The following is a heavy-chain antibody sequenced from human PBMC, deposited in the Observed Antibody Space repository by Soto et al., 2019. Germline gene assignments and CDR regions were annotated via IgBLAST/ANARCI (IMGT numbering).Heavy chain of an antibody. CDR3: ARDGAVAGHSNFDC. CDR2: INAGNGNT. D-gene: IGHD6-19*01. V-gene: IGHV1-3*01. CDR1: GYTFTPYA. J-gene: IGHJ4*02. Sequence: ASVKVSCKASGYTFTPYAMHWVRQAPGQRLEWMGWINAGNGNTKYSQKFQGRVTITTDTSASTANMELSSLRSEDTAVYYCARDGAVAGHSNFDCWGQGTLGTVSS.